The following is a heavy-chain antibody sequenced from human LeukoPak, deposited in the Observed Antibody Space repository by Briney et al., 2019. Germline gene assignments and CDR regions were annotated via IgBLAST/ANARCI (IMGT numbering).Heavy chain of an antibody. CDR2: IYYSGST. D-gene: IGHD5-18*01. J-gene: IGHJ4*02. CDR3: ATSRSGSSYADY. V-gene: IGHV4-59*08. CDR1: GGSISSYY. Sequence: SETLSLTCTVSGGSISSYYWSWIRQPPGKGLEWIGYIYYSGSTNYNPSLKSRVTISVDTSKNQFSLKVRSMTAADTAVYYCATSRSGSSYADYWGQGALVTVSS.